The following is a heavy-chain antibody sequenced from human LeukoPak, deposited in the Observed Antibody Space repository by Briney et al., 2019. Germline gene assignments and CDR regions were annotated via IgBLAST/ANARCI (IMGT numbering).Heavy chain of an antibody. CDR3: ARDRGSSEVFEWYFDL. CDR2: ISRTVTTT. V-gene: IGHV3-23*01. Sequence: GGSLRLSCAASGFTFSRYDLSWVRQAPGKGLECVSTISRTVTTTYYADSVKGRFTISRDNSKNTLYLQMNSLRAEDTAVYYCARDRGSSEVFEWYFDLWGRGTLVTVSS. J-gene: IGHJ2*01. D-gene: IGHD6-6*01. CDR1: GFTFSRYD.